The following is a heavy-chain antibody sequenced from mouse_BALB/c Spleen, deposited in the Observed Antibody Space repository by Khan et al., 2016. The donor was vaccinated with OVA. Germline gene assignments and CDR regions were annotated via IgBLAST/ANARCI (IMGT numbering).Heavy chain of an antibody. V-gene: IGHV5-9-3*01. J-gene: IGHJ2*01. Sequence: EVELVESGGGLVKPGGSLKLSCAASGFTFSSYAMSWVRQTPEKRLEWVATISSGGSYTYYPDSVKGRFTISRDNAKNTLYLQMSSLRSEDTAMYYCARRDSRYDIYFDYWGQGTTLTVSS. CDR2: ISSGGSYT. D-gene: IGHD2-14*01. CDR3: ARRDSRYDIYFDY. CDR1: GFTFSSYA.